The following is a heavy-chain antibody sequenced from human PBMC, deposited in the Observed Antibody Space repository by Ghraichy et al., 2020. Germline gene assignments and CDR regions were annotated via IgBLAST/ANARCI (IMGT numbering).Heavy chain of an antibody. J-gene: IGHJ5*02. Sequence: GESLNISCAASGFTFSSYAMSWVRQAPGKGLEWVSAISGSGGSTYYADSVKGRFTISRDNSKNTLYLQMNSLRAEDTAVYYCAKDLSGLSAKMVRGGNWFDPWGQGTLVTVSS. CDR3: AKDLSGLSAKMVRGGNWFDP. V-gene: IGHV3-23*01. CDR1: GFTFSSYA. CDR2: ISGSGGST. D-gene: IGHD3-10*01.